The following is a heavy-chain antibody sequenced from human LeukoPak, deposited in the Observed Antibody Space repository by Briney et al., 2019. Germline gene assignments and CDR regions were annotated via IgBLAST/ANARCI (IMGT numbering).Heavy chain of an antibody. J-gene: IGHJ4*02. CDR3: ARHPDLDY. Sequence: PGGSLRLSCAASGFTFSDYYMSWIRQPPGKGLEWMGSINYSGSTYYNPSLKSRVTISVDTSKNQFSLKLSSVAAADTAVDYCARHPDLDYWGQGTLVIVSA. V-gene: IGHV4-39*01. CDR2: INYSGST. D-gene: IGHD1-14*01. CDR1: GFTFSDYY.